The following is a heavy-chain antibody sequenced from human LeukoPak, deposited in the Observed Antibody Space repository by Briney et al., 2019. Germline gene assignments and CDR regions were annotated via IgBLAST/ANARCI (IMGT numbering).Heavy chain of an antibody. J-gene: IGHJ4*02. D-gene: IGHD5-18*01. CDR1: GGSTSSYY. CDR3: ARGRYGYSYGRYFDY. Sequence: PSETLSLTCTVSGGSTSSYYWSWIRQPAGKGLEWIGRIYTSGSTNYNPSLKSRVTMSVDTSKNQFSLKLSSVTAADTAVYYCARGRYGYSYGRYFDYWGQGTLVTVSS. V-gene: IGHV4-4*07. CDR2: IYTSGST.